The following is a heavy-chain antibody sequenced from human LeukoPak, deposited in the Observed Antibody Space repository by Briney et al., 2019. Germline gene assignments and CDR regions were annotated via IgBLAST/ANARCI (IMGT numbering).Heavy chain of an antibody. CDR3: ARFRNGYDSSGFTDFDY. J-gene: IGHJ4*02. CDR2: ITSSGADS. V-gene: IGHV3-23*01. D-gene: IGHD3-22*01. CDR1: GFTFANYA. Sequence: PGGSLRLSCAASGFTFANYAMNWVRQAPGKGLEWVAVITSSGADSYYSDSVRGRFTISRDNSKNTLYLQMHSLRAEDTAVYYCARFRNGYDSSGFTDFDYWGQGTLVTVSS.